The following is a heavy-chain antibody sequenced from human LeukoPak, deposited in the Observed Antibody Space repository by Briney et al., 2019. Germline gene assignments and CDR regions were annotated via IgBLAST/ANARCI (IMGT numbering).Heavy chain of an antibody. Sequence: GGSLRLSCAASGFIFSNYAMSWVRQAPGKGLEWVSGFSGSGDRTYNADSVTGRFTISRDNSKNTLYLQMNNLRAGDTAVYYCARRGSYYPFDYWGQGTLVTVSS. D-gene: IGHD1-26*01. CDR2: FSGSGDRT. V-gene: IGHV3-23*01. CDR3: ARRGSYYPFDY. CDR1: GFIFSNYA. J-gene: IGHJ4*02.